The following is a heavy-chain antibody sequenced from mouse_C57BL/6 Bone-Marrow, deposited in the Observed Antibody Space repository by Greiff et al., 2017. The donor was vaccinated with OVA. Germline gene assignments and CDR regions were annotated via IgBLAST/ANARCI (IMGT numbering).Heavy chain of an antibody. CDR2: ISRGGSYT. V-gene: IGHV5-6*01. CDR1: GFTFSSYG. J-gene: IGHJ2*01. Sequence: VQLKESGGDLVKPGGSLQLSCAASGFTFSSYGMSWVRQTPDKRLAWVATISRGGSYTYSPDSVTGRFTISRDNANNTLYLQKSSLKSEDTAMYYCARPLYGNYDYWGQGTTLTVSS. CDR3: ARPLYGNYDY. D-gene: IGHD2-1*01.